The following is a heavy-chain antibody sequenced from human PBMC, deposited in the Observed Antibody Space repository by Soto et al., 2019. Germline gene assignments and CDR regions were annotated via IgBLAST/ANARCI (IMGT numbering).Heavy chain of an antibody. J-gene: IGHJ6*02. Sequence: LRLSCAASGFTFSNAWMSWVRQAPGKGLEWVGRIKSKTDGGTTDYAAPVKGRFTISRDDSKNTLYLQMNSLKTEDTAVYYCTTDRDYYRSGERPDYYYYGMDVWGQGTTVTVSS. D-gene: IGHD3-10*01. CDR3: TTDRDYYRSGERPDYYYYGMDV. V-gene: IGHV3-15*01. CDR2: IKSKTDGGTT. CDR1: GFTFSNAW.